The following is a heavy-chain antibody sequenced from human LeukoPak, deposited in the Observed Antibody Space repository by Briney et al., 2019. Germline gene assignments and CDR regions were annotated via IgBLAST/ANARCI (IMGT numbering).Heavy chain of an antibody. Sequence: TGGSLRLSCAASGFTFSSYSMNWVRQAPGKGLEWVSSISSSSSYIYYADSVKGRFTISRDNAKNSLYLQMNSLRAEDTVVYYCARDLSWVTTPPSHWFDPWGQGTLVTVSS. V-gene: IGHV3-21*01. D-gene: IGHD4-11*01. J-gene: IGHJ5*02. CDR2: ISSSSSYI. CDR1: GFTFSSYS. CDR3: ARDLSWVTTPPSHWFDP.